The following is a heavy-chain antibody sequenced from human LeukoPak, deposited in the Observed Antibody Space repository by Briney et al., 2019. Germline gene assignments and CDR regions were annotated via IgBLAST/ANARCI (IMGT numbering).Heavy chain of an antibody. D-gene: IGHD2-2*01. V-gene: IGHV4-34*01. CDR1: GGSFSAYY. CDR3: AREKGPVESDY. Sequence: KPSETLSLTCAVYGGSFSAYYWSWIRQPPGKGLEWIGEINHSGSTNYNPSLKSRVTISVDTSKNQFSLKLSSVTAADTAVYYCAREKGPVESDYWGQGTLVTVSS. J-gene: IGHJ4*02. CDR2: INHSGST.